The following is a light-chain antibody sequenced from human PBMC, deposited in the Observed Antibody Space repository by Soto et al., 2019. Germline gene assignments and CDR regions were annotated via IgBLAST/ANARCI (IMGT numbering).Light chain of an antibody. V-gene: IGKV3-15*01. J-gene: IGKJ2*01. CDR1: QSVSSN. CDR2: GAS. Sequence: EIVMTQSPATLSVSPGERATLSCRASQSVSSNLAWYQQTPGQAPRLLFYGASTRATDIPARFSGSGSGTDFTLTISSLQSEDFAVYYCQQSNNWPYTLGQGTKLEIK. CDR3: QQSNNWPYT.